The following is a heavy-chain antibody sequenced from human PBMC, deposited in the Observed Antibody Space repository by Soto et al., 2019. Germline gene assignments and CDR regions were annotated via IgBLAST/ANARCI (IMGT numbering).Heavy chain of an antibody. V-gene: IGHV1-69*12. CDR2: IIPIFGTA. J-gene: IGHJ4*02. CDR1: GGTFSSYA. D-gene: IGHD2-15*01. CDR3: ATLRRQYCSGGSCYFDY. Sequence: QVQLVQSGAEVKKPGSSVKVSCKASGGTFSSYAISWVRQAPGQGLEWMGGIIPIFGTANYAQKFQGRVTITADESTSTAYMERSSLRSEDTAVYYCATLRRQYCSGGSCYFDYWGQGTLVTVSS.